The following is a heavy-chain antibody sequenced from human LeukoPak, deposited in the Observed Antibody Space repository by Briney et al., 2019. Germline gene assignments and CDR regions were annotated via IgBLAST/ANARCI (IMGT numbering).Heavy chain of an antibody. D-gene: IGHD5-12*01. CDR3: ARRVYSGSVAHFDY. V-gene: IGHV5-51*01. CDR2: IYPADSTA. J-gene: IGHJ4*02. Sequence: GESLKISCKASGYSFTTYWIGWVRQVPGKGLEWVGIIYPADSTAKYSPSFQGQVTISVDKSISTAYLQWSRLEASDTAMYYCARRVYSGSVAHFDYWGQGTLVTVSS. CDR1: GYSFTTYW.